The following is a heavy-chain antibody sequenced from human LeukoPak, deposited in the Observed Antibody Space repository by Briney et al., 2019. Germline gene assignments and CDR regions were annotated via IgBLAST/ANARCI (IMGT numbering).Heavy chain of an antibody. CDR2: IYPGDSDS. J-gene: IGHJ3*02. CDR3: ARRLGGADVFDI. V-gene: IGHV5-51*01. CDR1: GYDFRNYW. Sequence: GEPRKISCKGSGYDFRNYWIAWVRQMPGKGLEWMGIIYPGDSDSKYSRSFQGQVTTSADKSINTAYLQWSSLMASDSGMYYVARRLGGADVFDIWGQGTMVIVSS. D-gene: IGHD3-16*01.